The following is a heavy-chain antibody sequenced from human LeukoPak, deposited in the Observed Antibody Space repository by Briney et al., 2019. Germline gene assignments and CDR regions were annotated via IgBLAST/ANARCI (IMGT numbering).Heavy chain of an antibody. J-gene: IGHJ2*01. V-gene: IGHV5-51*01. CDR1: GYSFTYYW. D-gene: IGHD4-17*01. CDR2: LYPGDSDT. Sequence: GESLKISCKGSGYSFTYYWIGWVRQMPGKGLEWVGILYPGDSDTGYSPSFQGQVTISADKSISTAYLQWSSLKASDTAIYYCARLETTVTRIAWYFDLWGRGTLVTVSS. CDR3: ARLETTVTRIAWYFDL.